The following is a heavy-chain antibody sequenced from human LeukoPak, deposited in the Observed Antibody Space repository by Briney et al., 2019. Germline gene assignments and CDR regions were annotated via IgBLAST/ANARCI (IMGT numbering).Heavy chain of an antibody. Sequence: ASVKVSCKASGYTFTGYYMHWVRQAPGQGLEWMGWINPNSGGTNYAQKFQGRVTMTRDTSISTAYMELSRLRSDDTAVYYCARGLGYDSSGYYFGSFDYWGQGTLVTVSS. J-gene: IGHJ4*02. CDR2: INPNSGGT. D-gene: IGHD3-22*01. CDR1: GYTFTGYY. V-gene: IGHV1-2*02. CDR3: ARGLGYDSSGYYFGSFDY.